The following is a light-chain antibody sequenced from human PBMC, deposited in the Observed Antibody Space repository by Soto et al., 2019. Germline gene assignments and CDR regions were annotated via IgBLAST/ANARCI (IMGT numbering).Light chain of an antibody. CDR1: QSVSSSY. Sequence: EIVLTQSPGTLSLSPGERATLSCRAIQSVSSSYLAWYQQKPGQAPRLLIYGASSRATGIPDRFSGSGSGTDFTLTISRLEPEDFAVYYCQQYGSPITFGPGTKVDIK. J-gene: IGKJ3*01. V-gene: IGKV3-20*01. CDR3: QQYGSPIT. CDR2: GAS.